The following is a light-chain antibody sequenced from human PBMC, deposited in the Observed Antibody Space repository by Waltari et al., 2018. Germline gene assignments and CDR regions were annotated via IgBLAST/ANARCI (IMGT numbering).Light chain of an antibody. J-gene: IGKJ4*01. CDR2: DAS. CDR3: QQRSNYSLT. V-gene: IGKV3-11*01. Sequence: EIVLTQSPTALSLSPGEKAALSCRASQSVGSYLAWYQQKPGQAPRLRIYDASKRATGVPARFSGRGSGTDFTLTVSSLEPEDLGVYYCQQRSNYSLTFGGGTKVEIK. CDR1: QSVGSY.